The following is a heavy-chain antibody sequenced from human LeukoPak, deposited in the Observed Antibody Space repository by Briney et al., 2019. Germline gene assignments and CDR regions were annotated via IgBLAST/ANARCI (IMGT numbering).Heavy chain of an antibody. J-gene: IGHJ6*03. CDR1: GGSISSSSYY. V-gene: IGHV4-39*07. Sequence: PSETLSLTCTVSGGSISSSSYYWGWIRQPPGKGLEWIGSIYYSGSTYYNPSLKSRVTISVDTSKNQFSLKLSSVTAADTAVYYCARVAPTGYYYMDVWGKGTTVTISS. CDR2: IYYSGST. CDR3: ARVAPTGYYYMDV.